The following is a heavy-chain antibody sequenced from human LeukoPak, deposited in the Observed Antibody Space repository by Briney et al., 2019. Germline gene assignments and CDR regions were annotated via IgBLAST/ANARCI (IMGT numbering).Heavy chain of an antibody. CDR3: ARRRAVTVARYFDL. CDR2: IYYSGST. J-gene: IGHJ2*01. Sequence: PSETLSLTCTVSGGSINAYYWSWIRQPPGKGLEWIGYIYYSGSTNYNPSLKSRVTISVDTSKNQFSLKLSSVTAADTAVYYCARRRAVTVARYFDLWGRGTLVTVSS. CDR1: GGSINAYY. D-gene: IGHD4-11*01. V-gene: IGHV4-59*01.